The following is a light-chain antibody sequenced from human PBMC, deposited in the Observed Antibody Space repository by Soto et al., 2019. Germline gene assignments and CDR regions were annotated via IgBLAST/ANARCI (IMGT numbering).Light chain of an antibody. CDR2: EVS. Sequence: QSALTQPPSASGSPGQSVTISCTGTSSDVGGYNYVSWYQQHPGKAPKLMIYEVSKRPSGVADRFSGSKSGNTASLTVSGLQAEDEADYYCSSYAGSNIYVFGTGTKVTVL. CDR1: SSDVGGYNY. J-gene: IGLJ1*01. V-gene: IGLV2-8*01. CDR3: SSYAGSNIYV.